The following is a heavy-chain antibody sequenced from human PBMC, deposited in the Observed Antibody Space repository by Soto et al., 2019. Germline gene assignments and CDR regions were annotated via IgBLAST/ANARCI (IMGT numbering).Heavy chain of an antibody. CDR2: ISSSGSTI. V-gene: IGHV3-48*03. D-gene: IGHD5-18*01. J-gene: IGHJ3*02. CDR1: GFTFSSYE. Sequence: EVQVVESGGGLVQPGGSLRLSCAASGFTFSSYEMNWVRQAPGKGLEWVSYISSSGSTIYYADSVKGRFTISRDNAKNSLYLQMNSLRAEDTAVYYCASCLRGYSYGHDAFDIWGQGTMVTVSS. CDR3: ASCLRGYSYGHDAFDI.